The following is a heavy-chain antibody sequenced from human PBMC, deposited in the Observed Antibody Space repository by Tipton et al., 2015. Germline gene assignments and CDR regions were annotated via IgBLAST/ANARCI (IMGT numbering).Heavy chain of an antibody. CDR2: IWYDGGNK. CDR1: GFTFSSYG. D-gene: IGHD2-15*01. J-gene: IGHJ4*02. V-gene: IGHV3-33*06. CDR3: AKDFRGRTYLDY. Sequence: RSLRLSCAVSGFTFSSYGMHWVRQAPGKGLEWVAVIWYDGGNKYYADSVKGRFTISRDSSKNMLYLQMNSLRAEDTAVYYCAKDFRGRTYLDYWGQGTLVTVSS.